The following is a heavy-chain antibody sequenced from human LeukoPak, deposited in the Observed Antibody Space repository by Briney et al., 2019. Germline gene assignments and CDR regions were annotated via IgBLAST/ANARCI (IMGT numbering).Heavy chain of an antibody. CDR1: GGSISSYY. Sequence: SETLSLTCTVSGGSISSYYWSWIRQPPGKGLEWIGYIYNGGSANYNPSLKSRVTISVDTSKNQFSLKLSSVTAADTAVYYCARGRLEVAGLIDYWGQGTLVTVSS. CDR3: ARGRLEVAGLIDY. CDR2: IYNGGSA. V-gene: IGHV4-59*01. D-gene: IGHD6-19*01. J-gene: IGHJ4*02.